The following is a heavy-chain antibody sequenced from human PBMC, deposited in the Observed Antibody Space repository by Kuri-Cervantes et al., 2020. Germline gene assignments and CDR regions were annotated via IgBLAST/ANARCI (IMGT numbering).Heavy chain of an antibody. CDR2: ISSSGSTI. Sequence: GESLKISCAASGFTFSDYYMSWIRQAPGKGLEWVSYISSSGSTIYYADSVKGRFTISRDNAKNSLYLQMNSLRAEDTAVYYCAKGGKGWYLDYWGRGTLVTVSS. J-gene: IGHJ4*02. CDR3: AKGGKGWYLDY. D-gene: IGHD2-15*01. CDR1: GFTFSDYY. V-gene: IGHV3-11*04.